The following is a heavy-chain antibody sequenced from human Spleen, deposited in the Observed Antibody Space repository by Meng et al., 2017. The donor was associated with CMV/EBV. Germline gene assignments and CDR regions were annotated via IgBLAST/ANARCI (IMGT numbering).Heavy chain of an antibody. CDR1: GFTFSSYA. Sequence: QVHLVESGGGLVQPGRSLRLSCAASGFTFSSYAMHWVRQAPGKGLEWVAVISYDGSNKYYADSVKGRFIISRDNSKNTLYLQMNSLRAEDTAVYYCATSDGYWGQGTLVTVSS. CDR3: ATSDGY. V-gene: IGHV3-30-3*01. J-gene: IGHJ4*02. CDR2: ISYDGSNK.